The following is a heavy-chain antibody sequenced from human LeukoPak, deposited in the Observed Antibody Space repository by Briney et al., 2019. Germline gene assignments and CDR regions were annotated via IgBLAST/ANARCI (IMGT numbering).Heavy chain of an antibody. CDR1: GGSMNNYY. Sequence: SETLSLTCTVSGGSMNNYYWTWIRQPPGKALECIGYVYYTGSTYYNPSLKSRATISVDTSRNQFSLTLTSVTAADTAIYYCARRFDSWGQGALVTVSS. CDR3: ARRFDS. CDR2: VYYTGST. J-gene: IGHJ4*02. V-gene: IGHV4-59*08.